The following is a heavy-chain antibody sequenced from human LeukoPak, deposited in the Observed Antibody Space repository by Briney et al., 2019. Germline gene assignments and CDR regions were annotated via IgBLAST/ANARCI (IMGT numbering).Heavy chain of an antibody. J-gene: IGHJ4*02. D-gene: IGHD3-9*01. V-gene: IGHV4-30-2*01. CDR1: GGSISSGGYY. Sequence: SETLSLTCTVSGGSISSGGYYWSWVRQPPGKGLEWIGYIYHSGSTYYNPSLKSRVTISVDRSKNQFSLKLSSVTAADTAVYYCARGEYFDWLAYFDYWGQGTLVTVSS. CDR3: ARGEYFDWLAYFDY. CDR2: IYHSGST.